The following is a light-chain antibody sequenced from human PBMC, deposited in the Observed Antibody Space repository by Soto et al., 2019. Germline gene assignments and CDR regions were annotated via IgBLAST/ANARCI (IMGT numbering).Light chain of an antibody. V-gene: IGLV2-23*02. Sequence: QSVLTQPASVSGSPGQSITISCTGTSSDVGSYDLVSWYQQHPGNAPKLMIYEVNKRPSGVSNRFSGSKSGNTASLTISGLQAEDEADYYCCSYASSGTYVFGTGTKVTVL. CDR1: SSDVGSYDL. CDR3: CSYASSGTYV. CDR2: EVN. J-gene: IGLJ1*01.